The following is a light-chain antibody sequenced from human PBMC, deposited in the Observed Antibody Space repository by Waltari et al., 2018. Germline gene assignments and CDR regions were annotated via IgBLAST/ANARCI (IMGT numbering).Light chain of an antibody. V-gene: IGKV1-NL1*01. J-gene: IGKJ2*01. Sequence: DIQMTQSPSSLSASVGDRVTITCRASQGISNSLAWYQQKPGKATKLLLDASSTLESGVPSRFSGSGSGTDYTLTISSLQPEDFATYYCEQYFSTPPYTFGQGTKLEI. CDR1: QGISNS. CDR2: ASS. CDR3: EQYFSTPPYT.